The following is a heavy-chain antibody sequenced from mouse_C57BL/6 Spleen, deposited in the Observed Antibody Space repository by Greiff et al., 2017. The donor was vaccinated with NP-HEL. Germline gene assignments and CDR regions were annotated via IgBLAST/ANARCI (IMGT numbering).Heavy chain of an antibody. CDR2: IYPGDGDT. D-gene: IGHD1-1*01. CDR3: ARRDGSRNWYFDV. V-gene: IGHV1-80*01. Sequence: QVQLQQSGAELVKPGASVKISCKASGYAFSSYWMNWVKQRPGKGLEWIGQIYPGDGDTNYNGKFKGKATLTADKSSSTAYTQLSSLTSEDSAVYFCARRDGSRNWYFDVWGTGTTVTVSS. CDR1: GYAFSSYW. J-gene: IGHJ1*03.